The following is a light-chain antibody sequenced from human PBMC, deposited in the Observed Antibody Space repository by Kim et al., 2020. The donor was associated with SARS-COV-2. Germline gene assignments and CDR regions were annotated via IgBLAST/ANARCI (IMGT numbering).Light chain of an antibody. CDR2: QAS. CDR3: QHDNSYPYT. CDR1: QNIGTY. V-gene: IGKV1-5*03. J-gene: IGKJ2*01. Sequence: IQMTQSPSTLAASVGDRVTSSCRASQNIGTYLAWYQHKPGKAPTLLVYQASSLEGGVPSRFSGSGSETEFILTINSLQPDDFATYYCQHDNSYPYTFGQGTKLDQT.